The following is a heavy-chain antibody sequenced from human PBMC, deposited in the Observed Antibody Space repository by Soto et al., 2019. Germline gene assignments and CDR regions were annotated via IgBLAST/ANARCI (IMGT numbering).Heavy chain of an antibody. CDR3: ATDPLGSWSLRFDN. CDR1: GFTFSNAW. J-gene: IGHJ4*02. V-gene: IGHV3-15*01. D-gene: IGHD2-21*02. Sequence: GGSLRLSCAASGFTFSNAWMSWVRQAPGKGLEWVGRIKSKTDGGTTDYAAPVKGRFTISRDDSKSTLHLQMTGLKSEDTGVYFWATDPLGSWSLRFDNWGQATQVTVSS. CDR2: IKSKTDGGTT.